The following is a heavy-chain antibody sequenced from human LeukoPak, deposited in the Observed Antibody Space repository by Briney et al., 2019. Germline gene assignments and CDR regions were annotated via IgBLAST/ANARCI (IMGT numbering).Heavy chain of an antibody. CDR2: ISAYNGNT. CDR1: GYTFTSYG. J-gene: IGHJ4*02. D-gene: IGHD3-22*01. CDR3: ARVFHDSSGYYPYYFDY. Sequence: GASVKVSCKASGYTFTSYGISWVRQAPGQGLEWMGWISAYNGNTNYAQKLQGRVTMTTDTPTSTAYMELRSLRSDDTAVYYCARVFHDSSGYYPYYFDYWGQGTLVPVSS. V-gene: IGHV1-18*01.